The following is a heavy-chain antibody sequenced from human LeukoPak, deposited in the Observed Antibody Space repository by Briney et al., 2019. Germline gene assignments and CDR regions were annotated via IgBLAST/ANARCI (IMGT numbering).Heavy chain of an antibody. D-gene: IGHD1-26*01. CDR1: GFTFSSYG. CDR2: IWYDGSNK. J-gene: IGHJ4*02. V-gene: IGHV3-33*01. CDR3: ARVKLRGTVDY. Sequence: GRSLRLSCAASGFTFSSYGMHWVRQAPGKGLEWVAVIWYDGSNKYYADSVKGRFTISRDNSKNTLYLQMNSLRAEDTAVYYCARVKLRGTVDYWGQGTLVTVSS.